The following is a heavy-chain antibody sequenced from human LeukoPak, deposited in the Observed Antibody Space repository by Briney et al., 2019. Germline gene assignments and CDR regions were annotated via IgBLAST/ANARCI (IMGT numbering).Heavy chain of an antibody. V-gene: IGHV3-49*04. Sequence: GGSLRLSCTASGFTFGDYSMSWVRQAPGKGLEWVGFIRSKAYGGTTEYAASVKGRFTISRDDSKSIAYLQMNSLKTEDTAVYYCTRDPTMVRGVSVYWGQGTLVTVSS. D-gene: IGHD3-10*01. CDR3: TRDPTMVRGVSVY. J-gene: IGHJ4*02. CDR1: GFTFGDYS. CDR2: IRSKAYGGTT.